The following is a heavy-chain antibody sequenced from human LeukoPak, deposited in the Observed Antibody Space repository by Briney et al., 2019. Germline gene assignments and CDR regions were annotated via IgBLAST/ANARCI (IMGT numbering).Heavy chain of an antibody. V-gene: IGHV3-23*01. CDR1: GFTFSSYS. J-gene: IGHJ4*02. Sequence: GGSLRLSCAASGFTFSSYSMNWVRQAPGRGLEWVSSVDGGGGGTYYADSVKGRFTISRDNSKDTLYLQMNGLRAEDTAVYFCAKQSAGSAAWYSLRYDFWGQGTLVTVSS. CDR2: VDGGGGGT. CDR3: AKQSAGSAAWYSLRYDF. D-gene: IGHD6-13*01.